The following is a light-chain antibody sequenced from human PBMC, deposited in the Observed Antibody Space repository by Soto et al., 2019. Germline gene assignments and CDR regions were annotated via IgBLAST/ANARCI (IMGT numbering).Light chain of an antibody. CDR2: AAS. CDR1: QDIRNF. Sequence: DIQMTQSPTSLSASVGDRVTITCRASQDIRNFVAWYQQKPGKAPKLLIYAASTLQSGVPSRFSGSGSGTDFTLTINSRQPEDDATYSCQKYSSVPVFGPGTKLEIK. CDR3: QKYSSVPV. J-gene: IGKJ3*01. V-gene: IGKV1-27*01.